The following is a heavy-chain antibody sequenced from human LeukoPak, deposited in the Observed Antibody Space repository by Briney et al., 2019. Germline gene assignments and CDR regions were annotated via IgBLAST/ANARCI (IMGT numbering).Heavy chain of an antibody. V-gene: IGHV1-8*01. CDR3: TTEPPSGWYGDFEY. CDR2: TNPKSGNT. CDR1: GYTFSNYD. D-gene: IGHD6-19*01. Sequence: ASVKVSCKASGYTFSNYDINWVRLAAGQGLEWMGWTNPKSGNTGYEQKFQGRVTMTRDTSTSTAYMELSSLRSEDTAVYYCTTEPPSGWYGDFEYWGQGTLVTVSS. J-gene: IGHJ4*02.